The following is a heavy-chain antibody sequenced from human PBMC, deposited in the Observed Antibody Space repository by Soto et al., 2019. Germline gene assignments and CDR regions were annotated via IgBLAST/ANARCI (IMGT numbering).Heavy chain of an antibody. CDR2: IIPILGIA. CDR3: ARLLRITIFGVVTDAFDI. V-gene: IGHV1-69*02. J-gene: IGHJ3*02. D-gene: IGHD3-3*01. CDR1: GGSFSSYT. Sequence: SVKVSCKASGGSFSSYTISWVRQAPGQGLEWMGRIIPILGIANYAQKFQGRVTITADKSTSTAYMELSSLRSEDTAVYYCARLLRITIFGVVTDAFDIWGQGTMVTVSS.